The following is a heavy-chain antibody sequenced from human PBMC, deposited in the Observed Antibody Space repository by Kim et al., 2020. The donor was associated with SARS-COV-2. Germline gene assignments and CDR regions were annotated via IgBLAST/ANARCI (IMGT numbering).Heavy chain of an antibody. CDR1: GYTLASYY. V-gene: IGHV1-46*01. CDR2: INPNDDTT. D-gene: IGHD2-15*01. CDR3: ARGPTGQCSGGRCSMDAFDI. J-gene: IGHJ3*02. Sequence: ASVKVSCKAAGYTLASYYIHWVRQVPGQGLDWMGIINPNDDTTSYAQKFQGRVRVTSDTSTSTVYMDLSSLRFEDTAIYYCARGPTGQCSGGRCSMDAFDIWGQGTMITVSS.